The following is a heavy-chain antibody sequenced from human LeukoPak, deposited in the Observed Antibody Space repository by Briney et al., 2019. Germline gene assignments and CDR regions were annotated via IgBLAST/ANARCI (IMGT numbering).Heavy chain of an antibody. CDR2: ISYSGST. CDR3: ARQGRYFDY. CDR1: GGSVSTYY. Sequence: SETLSLTCTVSGGSVSTYYWTWIRQPPGKGLEWIGYISYSGSTNYSPSLKGRVTMSLDTSKNDFSLKLSSVTAADTAVYYCARQGRYFDYWGQGTLVTASS. V-gene: IGHV4-59*08. J-gene: IGHJ4*02.